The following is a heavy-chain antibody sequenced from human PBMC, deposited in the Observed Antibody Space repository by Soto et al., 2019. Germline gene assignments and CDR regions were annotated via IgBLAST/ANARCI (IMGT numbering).Heavy chain of an antibody. V-gene: IGHV1-46*03. Sequence: GASVKVSCKASGYTFTSYYMHWVRQAPGQGLEWMGIINPSGGSTSYAQKFQGRVTMTRDTSTSTVYMELSSLRSEDTAVYYCARERGDYGDPTYFDYWGQGTLVTVSS. CDR1: GYTFTSYY. CDR3: ARERGDYGDPTYFDY. CDR2: INPSGGST. J-gene: IGHJ4*02. D-gene: IGHD4-17*01.